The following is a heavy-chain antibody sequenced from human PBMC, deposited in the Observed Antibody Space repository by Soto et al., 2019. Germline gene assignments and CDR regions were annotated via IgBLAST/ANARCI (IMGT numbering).Heavy chain of an antibody. J-gene: IGHJ4*02. Sequence: GGSLSLSCAASGFTFSSYAMSWVRQAPGKGLEWVSAISANGGSTYYADSVKGRFTISRDNSKNTLYLQMNSLRAEDTAVYYCAKDRARGQQLVKKFDYWGQGTLVTVSS. D-gene: IGHD6-13*01. CDR1: GFTFSSYA. CDR3: AKDRARGQQLVKKFDY. V-gene: IGHV3-23*01. CDR2: ISANGGST.